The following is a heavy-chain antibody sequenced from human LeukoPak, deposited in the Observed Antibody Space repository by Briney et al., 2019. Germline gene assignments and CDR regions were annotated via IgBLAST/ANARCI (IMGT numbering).Heavy chain of an antibody. J-gene: IGHJ4*02. Sequence: PSETLSLTCTASGGSISSYYWSWIRQPPGKGLEWIGHIYSSGSTNYNPSLKSRVTISVDTSKNQFSLKLTSVTAADTAVYYCARTYYFGSGSYHFDYWGQGTLVTVSS. CDR2: IYSSGST. D-gene: IGHD3-10*01. CDR3: ARTYYFGSGSYHFDY. V-gene: IGHV4-59*08. CDR1: GGSISSYY.